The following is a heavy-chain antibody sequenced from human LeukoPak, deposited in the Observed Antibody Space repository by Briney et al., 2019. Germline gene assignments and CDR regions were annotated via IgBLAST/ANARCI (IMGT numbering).Heavy chain of an antibody. CDR2: IKQDGSEK. CDR3: ASWGMDV. V-gene: IGHV3-7*01. J-gene: IGHJ6*04. CDR1: GFTFTSDS. Sequence: GGSLRLSCAASGFTFTSDSMSWVRQAPGKGLEWVANIKQDGSEKYYVDSVKGRFTISRDNAKNSLYLQMNSLRAEDTAVYYCASWGMDVWGKGTTVTVSS.